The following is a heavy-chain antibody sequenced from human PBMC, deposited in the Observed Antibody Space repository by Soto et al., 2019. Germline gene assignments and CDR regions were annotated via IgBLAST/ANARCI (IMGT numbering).Heavy chain of an antibody. CDR2: ISGSGGSI. CDR3: ARSNSTIAAPGPDY. J-gene: IGHJ4*02. D-gene: IGHD3-3*01. Sequence: GGSLRLSCAASGFTFSSYAMSWVRQAPGKGLEWVSAISGSGGSIYYADSVKGRFTISRDNAKNSLYLQMNSLRAEDTAVYYCARSNSTIAAPGPDYWGQGTLVTVSS. V-gene: IGHV3-23*01. CDR1: GFTFSSYA.